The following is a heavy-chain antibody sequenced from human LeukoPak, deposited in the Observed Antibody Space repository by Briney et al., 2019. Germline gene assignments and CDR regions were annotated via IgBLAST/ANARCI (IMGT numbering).Heavy chain of an antibody. CDR3: ARDGYDSSGYYPYYYYYYGMDV. J-gene: IGHJ6*02. CDR2: IYYSGST. CDR1: GGSVSSGSYY. Sequence: SETLSLTCTVSGGSVSSGSYYWSWIRQPPGTGLEWIGYIYYSGSTNYNPSLKSRVTISVDTSKNQFSLKLSSVTAADTAVYYCARDGYDSSGYYPYYYYYYGMDVWGQGTTVTVSS. D-gene: IGHD3-22*01. V-gene: IGHV4-61*01.